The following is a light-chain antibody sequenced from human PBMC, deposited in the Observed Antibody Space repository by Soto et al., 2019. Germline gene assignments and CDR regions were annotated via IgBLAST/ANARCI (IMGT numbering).Light chain of an antibody. CDR2: GAS. J-gene: IGKJ1*01. CDR3: QQYKNGWT. Sequence: EIVLTQSPGTLSLSPGERATLSCRASQSVTSNYLAWYQQKPGQAPRLLVYGASSRATGISDRFSGSGSGTDFTLTISRLEPEDFAVYYCQQYKNGWTFGQGTKVEIK. CDR1: QSVTSNY. V-gene: IGKV3-20*01.